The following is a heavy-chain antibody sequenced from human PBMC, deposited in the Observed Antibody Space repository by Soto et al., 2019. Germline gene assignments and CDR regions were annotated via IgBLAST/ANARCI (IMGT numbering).Heavy chain of an antibody. D-gene: IGHD3-10*01. V-gene: IGHV3-23*01. CDR3: AKLVGYGSGSYSGY. CDR1: GFTFFTYA. CDR2: ICQSGGRA. Sequence: GGSLRLSCAASGFTFFTYARTWVRQAPGKGLEWVAAICQSGGRAFYADSVKGRFTISRDNSRNTLYLQMNSLRAEDTAVYYCAKLVGYGSGSYSGYWGQGTLLTVSS. J-gene: IGHJ4*02.